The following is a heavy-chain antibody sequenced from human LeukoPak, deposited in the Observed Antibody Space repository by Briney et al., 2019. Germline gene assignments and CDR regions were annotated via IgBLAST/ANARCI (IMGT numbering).Heavy chain of an antibody. V-gene: IGHV4-34*01. CDR1: GGSISSYY. D-gene: IGHD1-7*01. J-gene: IGHJ4*02. Sequence: RAAETLSLTCAVSGGSISSYYWSWIRQPPGKGLEWIGEISHSGSTNYNPYLKSRVTSSVDTYKSQFSLKVSSVTAADTAVYYCARVGITGPTTDYWGQGTLVTVSS. CDR3: ARVGITGPTTDY. CDR2: ISHSGST.